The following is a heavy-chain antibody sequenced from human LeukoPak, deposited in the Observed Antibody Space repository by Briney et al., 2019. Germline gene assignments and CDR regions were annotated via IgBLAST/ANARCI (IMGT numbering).Heavy chain of an antibody. Sequence: GGSLRLSCAASGFTFSSYSMNWVRQAPGKGLEWVSYISSSSSTIYYADSVKGRFTISRDNSKNTLYLQMNSLRAEDTAVYYCARLGYCSSTSCSTTIPFDYWGQGTLVTVSS. CDR3: ARLGYCSSTSCSTTIPFDY. J-gene: IGHJ4*02. D-gene: IGHD2-2*02. CDR1: GFTFSSYS. V-gene: IGHV3-48*01. CDR2: ISSSSSTI.